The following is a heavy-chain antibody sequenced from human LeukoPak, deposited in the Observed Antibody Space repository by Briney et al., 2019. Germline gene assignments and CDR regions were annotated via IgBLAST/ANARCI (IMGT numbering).Heavy chain of an antibody. CDR1: GFTFSSYS. V-gene: IGHV3-21*01. Sequence: SGGSLRLSCAASGFTFSSYSMNWVRQAPGKGLEWVSSISSSSSYIYYADSVKGRFTISRDNAKNSLYLQMNSLRAEDTAVYYCAREFGYYGSGRAHDYWGQGTLVTVSS. CDR2: ISSSSSYI. CDR3: AREFGYYGSGRAHDY. J-gene: IGHJ4*02. D-gene: IGHD3-10*01.